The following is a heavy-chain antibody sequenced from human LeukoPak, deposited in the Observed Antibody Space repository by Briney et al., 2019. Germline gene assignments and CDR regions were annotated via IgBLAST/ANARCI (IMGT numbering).Heavy chain of an antibody. CDR1: GFTLSTSA. V-gene: IGHV3-23*01. CDR2: ISESGGST. CDR3: AKGSF. Sequence: GGSLRPSGVVSGFTLSTSAMSGAGQAPGKGLEWVSGISESGGSTYYADSVKGRFTSSRDNSKNTLYLQMNNLRAEDTAAYYCAKGSFWGQGTLVTVSS. J-gene: IGHJ4*02. D-gene: IGHD3-10*01.